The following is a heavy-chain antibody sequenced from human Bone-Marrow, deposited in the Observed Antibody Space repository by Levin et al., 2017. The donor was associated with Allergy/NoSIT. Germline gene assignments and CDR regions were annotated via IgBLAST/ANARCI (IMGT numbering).Heavy chain of an antibody. CDR2: IGTAGDT. J-gene: IGHJ2*01. Sequence: GGSLRLSCAASGFTFSSYDMHWVRQATGKGLEWVSAIGTAGDTYYPGSVKGRFTISRENAKNSLYLQMNSLRAGDTAVYYCARTPAYYDILTGSRLGSAAGYFDLWGRGTLVTVSS. V-gene: IGHV3-13*01. D-gene: IGHD3-9*01. CDR3: ARTPAYYDILTGSRLGSAAGYFDL. CDR1: GFTFSSYD.